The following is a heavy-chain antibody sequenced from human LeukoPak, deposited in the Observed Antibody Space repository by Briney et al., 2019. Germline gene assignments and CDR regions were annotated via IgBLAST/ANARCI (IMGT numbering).Heavy chain of an antibody. D-gene: IGHD6-13*01. CDR1: GGSISSSSYY. J-gene: IGHJ4*02. CDR2: IYYSGST. Sequence: SETLSLTCTVSGGSISSSSYYWGWIRQAPGKGLEWIGSIYYSGSTYYNPSLKSRVTISVDTSKNQFSLKLSSVTAADTAVYYCARLGSSWYSLDYWGQGTLVTVSS. CDR3: ARLGSSWYSLDY. V-gene: IGHV4-39*07.